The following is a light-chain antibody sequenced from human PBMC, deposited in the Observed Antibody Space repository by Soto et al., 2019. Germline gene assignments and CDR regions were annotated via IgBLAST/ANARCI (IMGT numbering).Light chain of an antibody. J-gene: IGLJ2*01. CDR1: KFDIGRYDY. Sequence: QSALTQPASVSGSPGQTSTISCAGTKFDIGRYDYVSWHRQHPGEAPKLIIFEVNNRPSGVSNRFSGSKSGNTASLTIFGLQVEDQALYFCSSYTSASALGIFGGGTQLTVL. CDR3: SSYTSASALGI. CDR2: EVN. V-gene: IGLV2-14*01.